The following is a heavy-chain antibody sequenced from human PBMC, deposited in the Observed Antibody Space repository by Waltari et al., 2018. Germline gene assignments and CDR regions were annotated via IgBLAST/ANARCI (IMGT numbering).Heavy chain of an antibody. J-gene: IGHJ4*02. Sequence: QVQLVQSGAEVKKPGSSVKVSCKASGGTFSSYAISWVRQAPGQGLEWMGGIIPIFGTANYAQKFPGRVTVTAADSSSTAYMELSSLRSEDTAVYYCARAPYYDFWSGYYYFDYWGQGTLVTVSS. CDR3: ARAPYYDFWSGYYYFDY. D-gene: IGHD3-3*01. CDR1: GGTFSSYA. V-gene: IGHV1-69*13. CDR2: IIPIFGTA.